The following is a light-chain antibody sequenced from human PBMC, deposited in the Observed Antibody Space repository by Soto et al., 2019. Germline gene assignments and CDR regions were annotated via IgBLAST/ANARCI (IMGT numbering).Light chain of an antibody. CDR1: QGISNF. CDR3: QKYSSVIT. Sequence: DIQMTQSPSSLSASVGDRVTITCRASQGISNFLAWYQQKPGKVTKLLISAASTLQSGVPSRFSGSGSGTDITLTTTTRHTEDVATYYCQKYSSVITFGQGTRLEIK. J-gene: IGKJ5*01. V-gene: IGKV1-27*01. CDR2: AAS.